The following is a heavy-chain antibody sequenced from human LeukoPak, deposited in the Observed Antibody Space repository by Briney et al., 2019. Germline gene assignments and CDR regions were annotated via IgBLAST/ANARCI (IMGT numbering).Heavy chain of an antibody. D-gene: IGHD6-6*01. V-gene: IGHV1-46*01. J-gene: IGHJ4*02. Sequence: ASVKVSCKASGCTFTSYYMHWVRQAPGQGLEWMGIINPSGGSTSYAQKFQGRVTMTRDTSTSTVYMELSSLRSEDTAVYYCARQGGAGSSSSSGKFDYWGQGTLVTVSS. CDR1: GCTFTSYY. CDR2: INPSGGST. CDR3: ARQGGAGSSSSSGKFDY.